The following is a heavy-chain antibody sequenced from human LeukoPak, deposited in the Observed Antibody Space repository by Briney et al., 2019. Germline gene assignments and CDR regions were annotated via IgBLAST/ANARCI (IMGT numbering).Heavy chain of an antibody. CDR3: AKGPRFLEWLLHY. J-gene: IGHJ4*02. Sequence: GGSLRLSCAASGFIFSSYAMSWVRQAPGKGLEWVSAIIGSGGSTYYADSVKGRSTISRDNSKNTLYLQMNSLRAEDTAVYYCAKGPRFLEWLLHYWGQGTLVTVSS. CDR2: IIGSGGST. D-gene: IGHD3-3*01. V-gene: IGHV3-23*01. CDR1: GFIFSSYA.